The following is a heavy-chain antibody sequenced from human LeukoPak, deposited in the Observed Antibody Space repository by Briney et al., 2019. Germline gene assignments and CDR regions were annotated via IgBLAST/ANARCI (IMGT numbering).Heavy chain of an antibody. CDR1: GYTFTDYY. Sequence: ASVKISCKVSGYTFTDYYMHWVQQAPGKGREWMGLVDPEDGETIYAEKFQGRVTITADTSTDTAYMELSSLRSEDTAVYYCATDRGIAVAVTWGQGTLVTVSS. D-gene: IGHD6-19*01. CDR2: VDPEDGET. CDR3: ATDRGIAVAVT. V-gene: IGHV1-69-2*01. J-gene: IGHJ5*02.